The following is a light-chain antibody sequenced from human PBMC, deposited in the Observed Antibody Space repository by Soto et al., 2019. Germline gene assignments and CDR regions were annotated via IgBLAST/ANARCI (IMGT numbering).Light chain of an antibody. Sequence: ENVLTQSPATLSVSPGERATLSCGTSQIIGTNLAWYQQKPGQAPRLLIYGAFIRAPGFPVRFRGTGSGSEFTLTISSLQTEDGALYYCQQYDKWPYTFGQGTNLEIK. J-gene: IGKJ2*01. CDR2: GAF. CDR3: QQYDKWPYT. CDR1: QIIGTN. V-gene: IGKV3-15*01.